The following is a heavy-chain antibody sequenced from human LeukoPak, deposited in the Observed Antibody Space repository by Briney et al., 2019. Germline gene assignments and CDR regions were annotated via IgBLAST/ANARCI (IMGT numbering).Heavy chain of an antibody. CDR2: VKGDGIST. Sequence: HTGGSLRLSCAASGFTFSDLWMHWVRQAPGSGLVWVSRVKGDGISTIYADFVEGRFTISRDNARNTLYLQMNSLRADDTALYYCATGPYNAFEMWGQGTMVTVSS. V-gene: IGHV3-74*01. D-gene: IGHD2-2*02. J-gene: IGHJ3*02. CDR3: ATGPYNAFEM. CDR1: GFTFSDLW.